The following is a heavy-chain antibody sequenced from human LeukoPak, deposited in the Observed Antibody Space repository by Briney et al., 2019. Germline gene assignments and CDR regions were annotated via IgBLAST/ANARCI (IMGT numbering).Heavy chain of an antibody. Sequence: GRSLRLSCAASGFTFRSYGMHWVRQAPGKGLEWVAVISYDGSKKYHADSVKGRFTISRDNSKNTLYLQMNSLRAEDTAVYYCAKDRSSSWSFDYWGRGTLVTVSS. CDR3: AKDRSSSWSFDY. CDR2: ISYDGSKK. CDR1: GFTFRSYG. D-gene: IGHD6-13*01. V-gene: IGHV3-30*18. J-gene: IGHJ4*02.